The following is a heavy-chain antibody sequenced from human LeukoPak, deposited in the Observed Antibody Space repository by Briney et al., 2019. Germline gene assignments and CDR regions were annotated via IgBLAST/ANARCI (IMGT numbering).Heavy chain of an antibody. CDR2: IKQDGSEK. J-gene: IGHJ4*02. CDR1: GFTSSSYW. V-gene: IGHV3-7*01. D-gene: IGHD1-14*01. CDR3: ARDLTHDY. Sequence: GGSLRLPCAASGFTSSSYWMSWVRPAPGKGLEWVANIKQDGSEKYYVDSVKGRFTISRDNAKNSLYLQMNSLRAEDTAVYYCARDLTHDYWGQGTLVTVSS.